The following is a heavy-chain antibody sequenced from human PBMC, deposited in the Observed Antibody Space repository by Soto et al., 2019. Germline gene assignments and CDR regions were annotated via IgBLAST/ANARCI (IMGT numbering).Heavy chain of an antibody. J-gene: IGHJ4*02. CDR1: GFTFSTYW. CDR3: SRSLNS. V-gene: IGHV3-7*01. CDR2: INQDGSEK. Sequence: GESLKISCAASGFTFSTYWMDWVRQTPGKGLEWVANINQDGSEKNYVDSVKGRFTIYRDNAKNSLYLQMSSLTAEDSALYYCSRSLNSWGQGTLVTVS.